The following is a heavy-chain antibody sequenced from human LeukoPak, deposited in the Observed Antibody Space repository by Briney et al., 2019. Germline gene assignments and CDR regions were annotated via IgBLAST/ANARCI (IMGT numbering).Heavy chain of an antibody. CDR2: IRSSGTTI. D-gene: IGHD6-13*01. Sequence: GGSLRLSCVASGFTFSDYYMSWIRQAPGKGLEWVSYIRSSGTTIHYADSVEGRFTISRDNAKNSLYLQMNSLRAEDTAVYYCARDPAPGSPRYFDYWGQGTLVTVSS. CDR1: GFTFSDYY. CDR3: ARDPAPGSPRYFDY. J-gene: IGHJ4*02. V-gene: IGHV3-11*04.